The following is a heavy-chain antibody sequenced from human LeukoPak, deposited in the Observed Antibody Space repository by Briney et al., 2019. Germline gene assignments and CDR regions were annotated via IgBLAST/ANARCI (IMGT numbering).Heavy chain of an antibody. Sequence: SETLSLTCTVSGGSISGYYWTCIRQPPGKGLEYIGCIYYSGSTNHNPSLKSRVTISVDTSKNQFSLKLSSVTAADTAVYYCARGRYTFDYWGQGTLVTVSS. CDR2: IYYSGST. CDR1: GGSISGYY. J-gene: IGHJ4*02. V-gene: IGHV4-59*01. D-gene: IGHD1-1*01. CDR3: ARGRYTFDY.